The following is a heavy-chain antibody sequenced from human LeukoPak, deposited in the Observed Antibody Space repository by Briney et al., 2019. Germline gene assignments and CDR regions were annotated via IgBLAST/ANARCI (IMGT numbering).Heavy chain of an antibody. D-gene: IGHD3-22*01. J-gene: IGHJ3*02. CDR1: GGSFSGYY. CDR3: ARILWYYDSSGYYWTNDAFDI. V-gene: IGHV4-34*01. CDR2: INHSGST. Sequence: PSETLSLTCAVYGGSFSGYYWSWIRQPPGKGLEWIGEINHSGSTNYNPSLKSRVTISVDTSKNQFSLKLSSVTAADTAVYYCARILWYYDSSGYYWTNDAFDIWGQGTMVTVSS.